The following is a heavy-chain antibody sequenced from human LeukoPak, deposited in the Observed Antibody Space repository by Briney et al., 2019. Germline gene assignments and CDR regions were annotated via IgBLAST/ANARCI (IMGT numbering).Heavy chain of an antibody. CDR1: GFTFSSYA. J-gene: IGHJ4*02. Sequence: GGSLRLSCAASGFTFSSYAMCWVRQAPGKGLEWVSAISGSGGSTYYADSVKGRFTISRDNSKNTLYLQMNSLRAEDTAVYYCARASLLGYCSSTSCYQFDYWGQGALVTVSS. CDR2: ISGSGGST. V-gene: IGHV3-23*01. CDR3: ARASLLGYCSSTSCYQFDY. D-gene: IGHD2-2*01.